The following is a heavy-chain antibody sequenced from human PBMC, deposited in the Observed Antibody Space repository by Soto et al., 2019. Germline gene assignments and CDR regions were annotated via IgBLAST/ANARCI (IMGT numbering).Heavy chain of an antibody. V-gene: IGHV1-69*13. CDR2: IIPIFGTA. CDR3: ARVITMVRGVIIPSNWFDP. J-gene: IGHJ5*02. D-gene: IGHD3-10*01. Sequence: SVKVSCKASGGTFSSYAISWVRQAPGQGLEWMGGIIPIFGTANYAQKFQGRVTITADESTSTAYMELSSLRSEDTAVYYCARVITMVRGVIIPSNWFDPWGQGTLVTVSS. CDR1: GGTFSSYA.